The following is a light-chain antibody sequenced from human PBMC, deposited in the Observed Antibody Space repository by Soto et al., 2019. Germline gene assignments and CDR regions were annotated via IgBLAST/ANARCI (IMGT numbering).Light chain of an antibody. Sequence: EIVLTQSPATLSLSPGERATLSCRASQSVSSYLAWYQQKPGQAPRLLIYDASNRATGIPARFSGSGSGTDFTLTSRSLDPETFAVYYCQPRSNWPRTFGQGTKVEIK. J-gene: IGKJ1*01. CDR3: QPRSNWPRT. CDR2: DAS. CDR1: QSVSSY. V-gene: IGKV3-11*01.